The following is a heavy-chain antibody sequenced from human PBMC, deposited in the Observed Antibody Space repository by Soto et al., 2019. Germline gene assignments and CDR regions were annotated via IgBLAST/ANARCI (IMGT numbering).Heavy chain of an antibody. D-gene: IGHD3-16*02. CDR3: ARGGSVHWGPEAGRFTRDYFYGMAA. J-gene: IGHJ6*02. CDR1: GYTFTSYG. CDR2: ISAYNGNT. Sequence: GASVKVSCKASGYTFTSYGISWVRQAPGQGLEWMGRISAYNGNTNYAQNLQGRVTMTTDTSTSTAYMVLRSLRSDDTAVYYCARGGSVHWGPEAGRFTRDYFYGMAAWGQGTTVTGSS. V-gene: IGHV1-18*01.